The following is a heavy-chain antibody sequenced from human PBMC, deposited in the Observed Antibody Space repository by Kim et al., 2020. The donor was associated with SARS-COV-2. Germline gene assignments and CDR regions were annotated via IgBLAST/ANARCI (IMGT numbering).Heavy chain of an antibody. J-gene: IGHJ4*02. CDR3: ASEDCSDSTCYY. V-gene: IGHV3-21*01. D-gene: IGHD2-15*01. Sequence: YADSGKGRFTIARDNAQNLLYLQMNSLRAEDTAIYYGASEDCSDSTCYYWGQGALVTVSS.